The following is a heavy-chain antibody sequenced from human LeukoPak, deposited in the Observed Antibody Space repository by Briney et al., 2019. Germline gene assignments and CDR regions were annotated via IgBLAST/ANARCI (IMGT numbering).Heavy chain of an antibody. CDR3: AKDQAGVTRYNWNYVTWFDP. J-gene: IGHJ5*02. CDR2: IWYDGSNK. CDR1: GFTFSSYG. V-gene: IGHV3-33*06. Sequence: PGRSLRLSXAASGFTFSSYGMHWVRQAPGKGLEWVAVIWYDGSNKYYADSVKGRFTISRDNSKNTLYLQMNSLRAEDTAVYYCAKDQAGVTRYNWNYVTWFDPWGQGTLVTVSS. D-gene: IGHD1-7*01.